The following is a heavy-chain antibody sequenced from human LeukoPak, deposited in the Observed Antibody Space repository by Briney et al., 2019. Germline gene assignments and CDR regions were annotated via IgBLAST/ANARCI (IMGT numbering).Heavy chain of an antibody. V-gene: IGHV1-2*02. Sequence: ASVKVSCKASGYIFTTYLIHWVRQAPGQGLEWMGWINPNNGDTNYVQNFQGRVTMTRDTIINTAYMELSRLRSDDTAVYYCARNDWNDPWFDPWGQGTLVTVSS. J-gene: IGHJ5*02. CDR3: ARNDWNDPWFDP. CDR1: GYIFTTYL. CDR2: INPNNGDT. D-gene: IGHD1-1*01.